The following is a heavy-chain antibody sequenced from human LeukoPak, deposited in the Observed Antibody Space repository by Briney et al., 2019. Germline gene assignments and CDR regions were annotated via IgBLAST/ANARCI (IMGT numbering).Heavy chain of an antibody. J-gene: IGHJ4*02. CDR2: IYSGGST. D-gene: IGHD2-15*01. Sequence: GGSLRLSCAASGFTVSSNYMSWVRQAPGKGLEWFSVIYSGGSTYYADSVKGRFTISRGNSKNTLYLQMNSLRAEDTAVYYCARDPGGLIVAGDFDYWGQGTLVTVSS. CDR3: ARDPGGLIVAGDFDY. CDR1: GFTVSSNY. V-gene: IGHV3-66*02.